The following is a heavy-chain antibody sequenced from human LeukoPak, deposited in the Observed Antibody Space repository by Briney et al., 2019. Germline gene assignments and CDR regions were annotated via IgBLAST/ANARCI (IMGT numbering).Heavy chain of an antibody. CDR1: GYTFTDYY. V-gene: IGHV1-46*01. D-gene: IGHD7-27*01. J-gene: IGHJ4*02. CDR3: GRDRGTGDYYFDS. CDR2: INPSGGST. Sequence: ASVKVSCKASGYTFTDYYMHWVRQAPGQGLEWMGIINPSGGSTSYAQKFQGRVTMTRDTSTSTVYMELSRLRSDDTAMYYCGRDRGTGDYYFDSWGQGTLVTVSP.